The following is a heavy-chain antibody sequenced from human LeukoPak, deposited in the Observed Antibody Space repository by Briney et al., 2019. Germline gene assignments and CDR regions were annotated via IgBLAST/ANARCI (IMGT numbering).Heavy chain of an antibody. CDR3: ARPPGIAAAWFDP. D-gene: IGHD6-13*01. V-gene: IGHV4-39*01. CDR2: IYYSGST. CDR1: GGSISSSSYY. Sequence: SSETLSLTCTVSGGSISSSSYYWGWIRQPPGKGLEWIGNIYYSGSTYYNPSLESRVTISVDKSKDQFSLKLNSVTAADTAMYYCARPPGIAAAWFDPWGQGTLVTVSS. J-gene: IGHJ5*02.